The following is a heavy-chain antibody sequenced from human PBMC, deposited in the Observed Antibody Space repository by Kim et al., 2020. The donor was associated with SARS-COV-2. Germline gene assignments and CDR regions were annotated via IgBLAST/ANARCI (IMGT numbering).Heavy chain of an antibody. J-gene: IGHJ6*02. Sequence: GGSLRLSCAASGFTFDDYAMHWVRQAPGKGLEWVSLISGDGGSTYYADSVKGRFTISRDNSKNSLYLQMNSLRTEDTALYYCAKDMGGSGKSANYYYYYGMDVWGQGTTVTVSS. CDR2: ISGDGGST. V-gene: IGHV3-43*02. CDR3: AKDMGGSGKSANYYYYYGMDV. CDR1: GFTFDDYA. D-gene: IGHD3-10*01.